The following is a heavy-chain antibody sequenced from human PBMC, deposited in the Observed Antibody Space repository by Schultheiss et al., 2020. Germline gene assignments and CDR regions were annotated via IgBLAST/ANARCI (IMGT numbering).Heavy chain of an antibody. CDR2: IKSDGSST. D-gene: IGHD3-16*01. CDR1: GFTFDDYA. V-gene: IGHV3-43*01. CDR3: DDGGDY. J-gene: IGHJ4*02. Sequence: GESLKISCAASGFTFDDYAMHWVRQAPGKGLEWVSRIKSDGSSTNYADSVTGRFTISRDNAKNSLYLQMNSLKTEDTAVYFCDDGGDYWGQGTLVTVSS.